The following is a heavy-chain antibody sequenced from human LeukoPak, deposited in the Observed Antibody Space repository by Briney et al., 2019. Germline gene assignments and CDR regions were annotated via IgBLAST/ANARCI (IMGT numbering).Heavy chain of an antibody. J-gene: IGHJ3*02. CDR3: ARVRVNYADAFDI. CDR2: IYSGGST. CDR1: GFTVSSNY. V-gene: IGHV3-53*01. Sequence: PGGSLRLSCAASGFTVSSNYMSWVRQAPGKGLEWVSVIYSGGSTYYADSVKGRFTISRDNSKNTLYLQTNSLRAEDTAVYYCARVRVNYADAFDIWGQGTMVTVSS. D-gene: IGHD4-11*01.